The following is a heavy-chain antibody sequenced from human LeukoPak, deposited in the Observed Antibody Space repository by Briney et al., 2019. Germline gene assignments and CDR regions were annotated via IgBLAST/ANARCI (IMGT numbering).Heavy chain of an antibody. D-gene: IGHD4-17*01. CDR3: ARGPSISYYGDYVDYGMDV. CDR2: ISSSSSTI. CDR1: GFTFSSYS. Sequence: GGSLRLSCAASGFTFSSYSMNWVRQAPGKGLEWVSYISSSSSTIYYADSVKGRFTISRDNAKNSLYLQMNSLRAEDTAVYYCARGPSISYYGDYVDYGMDVWGQGTTVTVSS. J-gene: IGHJ6*02. V-gene: IGHV3-48*01.